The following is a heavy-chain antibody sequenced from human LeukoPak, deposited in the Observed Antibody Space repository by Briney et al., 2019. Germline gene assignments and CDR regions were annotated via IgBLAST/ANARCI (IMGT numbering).Heavy chain of an antibody. CDR2: IRSKANSYAT. D-gene: IGHD3-3*01. J-gene: IGHJ4*02. V-gene: IGHV3-73*01. CDR3: TITYYDFWSGYYAFDY. CDR1: GFTFSGSA. Sequence: GGSLRLSCAASGFTFSGSAMHWVRQASGKGLEWVGRIRSKANSYATAYAASVKGRFTISRDDSKNTAYLQMNSPKTEDTAVYYCTITYYDFWSGYYAFDYWGQGTLVTVSS.